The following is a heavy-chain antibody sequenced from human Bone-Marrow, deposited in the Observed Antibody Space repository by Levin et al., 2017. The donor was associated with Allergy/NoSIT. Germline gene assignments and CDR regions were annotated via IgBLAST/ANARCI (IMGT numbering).Heavy chain of an antibody. D-gene: IGHD3-10*02. Sequence: GGSLRLSCAASGFSVSAFWMHWVRQAPGKGLVWVSRINRDGSTKNYADSVRGRFTISRDYAKNTLYMEMHGLRAEDSAVYYCVRDMFGPQDFWAQGTLVTVSS. J-gene: IGHJ4*02. CDR2: INRDGSTK. V-gene: IGHV3-74*01. CDR3: VRDMFGPQDF. CDR1: GFSVSAFW.